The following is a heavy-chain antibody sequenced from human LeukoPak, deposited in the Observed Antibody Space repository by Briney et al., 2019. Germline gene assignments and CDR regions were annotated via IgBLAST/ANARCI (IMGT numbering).Heavy chain of an antibody. CDR2: IYTSGST. CDR3: ASTSRGVFDY. CDR1: GGSISSYY. J-gene: IGHJ4*02. Sequence: SETLSLTCTVSGGSISSYYWSWIRQSAGKGLEWIGRIYTSGSTNYNPSLKSRVTMSVDMSKNQISLKLSSVTAADTAVYYCASTSRGVFDYWGQGTLVTVSS. D-gene: IGHD2-2*01. V-gene: IGHV4-4*07.